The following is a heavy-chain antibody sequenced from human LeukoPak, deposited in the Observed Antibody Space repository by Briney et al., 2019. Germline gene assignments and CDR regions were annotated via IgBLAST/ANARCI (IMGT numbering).Heavy chain of an antibody. D-gene: IGHD6-19*01. V-gene: IGHV3-30*18. J-gene: IGHJ6*03. CDR1: GFTFSSYG. CDR3: AKGAGTGYYYYYYMDV. Sequence: PGRSLRLSCAASGFTFSSYGMHWVRQAPGKGLEWVAVISYDGSNKYYADSVKGRFTISRDNSKNTLYLQMNSLRAEDTAVYYCAKGAGTGYYYYYYMDVWGKGTTVTVSS. CDR2: ISYDGSNK.